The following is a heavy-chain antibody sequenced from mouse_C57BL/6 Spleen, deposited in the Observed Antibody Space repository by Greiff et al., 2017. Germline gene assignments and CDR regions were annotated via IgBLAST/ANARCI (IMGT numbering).Heavy chain of an antibody. CDR1: GYTFTDYN. CDR3: ARGRYDGGYFEV. Sequence: EVQLQQSGPELVKPGASVKLSCKASGYTFTDYNMHWVKQSHGKSLEWIGYINPNNGGTSYKQKFKGKATLTVDKSSSTAYMELRSLTSEDSAVYYCARGRYDGGYFEVWGTGATVTVAS. CDR2: INPNNGGT. D-gene: IGHD2-12*01. V-gene: IGHV1-22*01. J-gene: IGHJ1*03.